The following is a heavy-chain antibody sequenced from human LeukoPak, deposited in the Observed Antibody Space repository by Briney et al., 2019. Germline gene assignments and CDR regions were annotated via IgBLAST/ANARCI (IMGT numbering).Heavy chain of an antibody. D-gene: IGHD4-17*01. Sequence: SETLSLTCAVSGGSISSGGYSWSWIRQHPGKGLEWIGYIYYSGSTYYNPSLKSRVTISVDTSKNQFSLKLSSVTAADTAVYYCAVMTTVTTWYFDLWGRGTLVTVSS. J-gene: IGHJ2*01. CDR3: AVMTTVTTWYFDL. V-gene: IGHV4-31*11. CDR1: GGSISSGGYS. CDR2: IYYSGST.